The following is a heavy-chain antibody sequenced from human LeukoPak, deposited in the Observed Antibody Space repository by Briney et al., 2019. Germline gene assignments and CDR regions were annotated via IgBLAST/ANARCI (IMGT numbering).Heavy chain of an antibody. D-gene: IGHD6-6*01. CDR2: INQDGRAE. J-gene: IGHJ4*02. CDR3: AAYSSCDY. Sequence: GGSLRLSCAASGFTFSNSWMTWVRQAPGKGLEWVADINQDGRAENYVDSVKGRFTISRDNAKNSLYLQMNSLRAEDTAVYYCAAYSSCDYWGQGTLVTVSS. V-gene: IGHV3-7*01. CDR1: GFTFSNSW.